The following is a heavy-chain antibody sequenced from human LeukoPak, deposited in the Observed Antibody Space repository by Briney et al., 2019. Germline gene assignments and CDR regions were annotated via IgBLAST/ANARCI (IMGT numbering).Heavy chain of an antibody. Sequence: GGSLRLSCAASGFTFRNYWMGWVRQAPGKGLEWVAIIKHDGSDKYCVDSVKGRFTISRDNAKNSLYLQMSSLRAEDTAVYYCARGGHRQKEFWGQGTLVTVSS. CDR3: ARGGHRQKEF. CDR2: IKHDGSDK. D-gene: IGHD3-10*01. CDR1: GFTFRNYW. J-gene: IGHJ4*02. V-gene: IGHV3-7*01.